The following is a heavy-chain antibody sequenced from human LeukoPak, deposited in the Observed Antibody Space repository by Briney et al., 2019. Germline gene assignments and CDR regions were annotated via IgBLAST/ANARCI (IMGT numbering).Heavy chain of an antibody. CDR2: INPNSGGT. Sequence: ASVKVSCKASGYTFSGYYMDWVRQASGQGLEWMGWINPNSGGTNYAQKFQGRVTMTRDTSISTAYMELSRLRSDDTAVYYCARDRPAVAGDDYWGQGTLVTVSS. V-gene: IGHV1-2*02. D-gene: IGHD6-19*01. J-gene: IGHJ4*02. CDR1: GYTFSGYY. CDR3: ARDRPAVAGDDY.